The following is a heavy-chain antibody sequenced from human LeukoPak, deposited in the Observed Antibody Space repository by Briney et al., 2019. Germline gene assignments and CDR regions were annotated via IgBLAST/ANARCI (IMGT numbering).Heavy chain of an antibody. CDR3: AKGPRYSYGYGY. J-gene: IGHJ4*02. CDR1: GFTFSSYA. V-gene: IGHV3-23*01. CDR2: ISGSGGST. Sequence: GGSLRLSCAASGFTFSSYAMSWVRQAPGKGLEWISAISGSGGSTYYADSVKGRFTISRDNSKNTLYLQMNSLRAEDTAVYYCAKGPRYSYGYGYWGQGTLVTVSS. D-gene: IGHD5-18*01.